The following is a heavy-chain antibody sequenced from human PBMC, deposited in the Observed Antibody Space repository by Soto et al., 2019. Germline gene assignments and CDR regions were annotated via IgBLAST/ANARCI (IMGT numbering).Heavy chain of an antibody. J-gene: IGHJ6*02. CDR2: IIPIFGTA. V-gene: IGHV1-69*12. Sequence: QVQLVQSGAEVKKPGSSVKVSCKASGGTFSSYAISWVRQAPGQGLEWMGGIIPIFGTANYAQKFQGRGTITADESTSTAYMELSSLRSEDTAVYYCARGELDTAFVPDGMDVWGQGTTVTVSS. CDR3: ARGELDTAFVPDGMDV. D-gene: IGHD5-18*01. CDR1: GGTFSSYA.